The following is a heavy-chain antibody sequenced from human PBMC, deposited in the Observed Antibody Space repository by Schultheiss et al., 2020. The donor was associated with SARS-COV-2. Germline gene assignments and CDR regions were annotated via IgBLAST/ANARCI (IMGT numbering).Heavy chain of an antibody. CDR2: IYHSGST. CDR3: ARWRTPGYYFDY. V-gene: IGHV4-59*12. Sequence: SETLSLTCTVSGGSISSYYWSWIRQPPGKGLEWIGSIYHSGSTYYNPSLKSRVTISVDRSKNQFSLKLSSVTAADTAVYYCARWRTPGYYFDYWGQGTLVTVSS. CDR1: GGSISSYY. J-gene: IGHJ4*02. D-gene: IGHD1-14*01.